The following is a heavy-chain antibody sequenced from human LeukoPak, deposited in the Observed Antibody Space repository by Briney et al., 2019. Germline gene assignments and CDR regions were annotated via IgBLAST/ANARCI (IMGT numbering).Heavy chain of an antibody. J-gene: IGHJ4*02. Sequence: SETLSLTCTVSGGSINNSSYYWGWIRQPPGKGLEWIGSIYYSGSTYYNPSLKSRVTISVDTSKSQFSLKLSSVTAADTAVYYCAREDYYDSSGYYLDCWGQGTLVTVSS. CDR2: IYYSGST. D-gene: IGHD3-22*01. CDR1: GGSINNSSYY. V-gene: IGHV4-39*07. CDR3: AREDYYDSSGYYLDC.